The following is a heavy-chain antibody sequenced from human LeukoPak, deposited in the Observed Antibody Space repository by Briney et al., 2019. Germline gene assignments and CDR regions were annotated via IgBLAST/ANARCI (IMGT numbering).Heavy chain of an antibody. Sequence: PSETLSPTCTVSGDSISNSRHYWSWIRQPAGKALEWIGRIYPSGNTNYNPSLKSRVSISLDTSKNQFSLNLKSVTAADTAMYYCARDGVVTMELDYWGQGTLVTVSS. V-gene: IGHV4-61*02. J-gene: IGHJ4*02. D-gene: IGHD3-3*01. CDR1: GDSISNSRHY. CDR3: ARDGVVTMELDY. CDR2: IYPSGNT.